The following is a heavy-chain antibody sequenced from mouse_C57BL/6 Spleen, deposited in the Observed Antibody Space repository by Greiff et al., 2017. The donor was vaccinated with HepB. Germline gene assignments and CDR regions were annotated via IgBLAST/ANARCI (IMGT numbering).Heavy chain of an antibody. V-gene: IGHV3-6*01. D-gene: IGHD1-1*02. Sequence: ESGPGLVKPSQSLSLTCSVTGYSITSGYYWNWIRQFPGNKLEWMGYISYDGSNNYNPSLKNRISITRDTSKNQFFLKLNSVTTEDTATYYCAREGAGVEAMDYWGQGTSVTVSS. CDR3: AREGAGVEAMDY. J-gene: IGHJ4*01. CDR1: GYSITSGYY. CDR2: ISYDGSN.